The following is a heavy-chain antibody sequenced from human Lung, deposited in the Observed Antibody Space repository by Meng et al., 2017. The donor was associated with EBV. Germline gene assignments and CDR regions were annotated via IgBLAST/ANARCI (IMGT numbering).Heavy chain of an antibody. CDR2: IYYSGST. D-gene: IGHD3-22*01. CDR3: ARGLWYYDRGGYFDN. Sequence: QVQPQGSGPGLVKPSQTLSLICTVSGGSISSGGHYWSWIRQHPEKGLEWIGYIYYSGSTYYKPSLKSRLTISVDTSKNQLSLRLSSVTAADTAVYYCARGLWYYDRGGYFDNWGRGTLVTVSS. CDR1: GGSISSGGHY. J-gene: IGHJ4*02. V-gene: IGHV4-31*03.